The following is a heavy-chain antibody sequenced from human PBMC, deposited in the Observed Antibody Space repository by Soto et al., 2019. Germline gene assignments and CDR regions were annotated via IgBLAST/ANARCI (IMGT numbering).Heavy chain of an antibody. CDR1: GCSISSGGYS. D-gene: IGHD6-25*01. CDR2: IYHSGST. CDR3: ARLYGFSGFDY. V-gene: IGHV4-30-2*01. Sequence: PSETLSLTCAVSGCSISSGGYSWSWIRQPPGKGLEWIGYIYHSGSTYYNPSLKSRVTISVDTSKNQFSLKLSSVTAADTAVYYCARLYGFSGFDYWGQGTLVTVSS. J-gene: IGHJ4*02.